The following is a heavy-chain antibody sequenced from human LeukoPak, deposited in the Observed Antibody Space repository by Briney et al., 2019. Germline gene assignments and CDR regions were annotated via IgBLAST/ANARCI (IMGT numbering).Heavy chain of an antibody. Sequence: GGSLRLSCGASGLTITSYAMSWIRQAPGKGLEWVSAISGGGENTYYGDSVKGRFTISRDNSKNTLYLQMNSLRAEDTATYYCAKPRAMTTGVGRYFDLWGRGTLVTVSS. CDR3: AKPRAMTTGVGRYFDL. V-gene: IGHV3-23*01. CDR1: GLTITSYA. J-gene: IGHJ2*01. D-gene: IGHD1-1*01. CDR2: ISGGGENT.